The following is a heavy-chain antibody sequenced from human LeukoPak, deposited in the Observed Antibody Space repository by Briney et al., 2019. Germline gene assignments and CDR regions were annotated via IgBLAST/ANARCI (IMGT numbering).Heavy chain of an antibody. CDR3: ARAEITMASLDY. J-gene: IGHJ4*02. CDR1: GGSISSGGYS. D-gene: IGHD3-10*01. V-gene: IGHV4-30-2*01. CDR2: IYHSGST. Sequence: PSQTLSLTCAVSGGSISSGGYSWSWIRQPPGKGLEWIGYIYHSGSTYYNPSLKSRVTISVDRSKNQFSLKLSSVTAADTAVYYCARAEITMASLDYWGQGTLVTVSS.